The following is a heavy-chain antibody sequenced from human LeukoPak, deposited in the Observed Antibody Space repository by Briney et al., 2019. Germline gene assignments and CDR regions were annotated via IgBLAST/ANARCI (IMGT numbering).Heavy chain of an antibody. Sequence: MGXXSAYNGNTNYAQKLQGRVTMTTDTSTSTAYMELRSLRSDDTAVYYCARFYDFWSGYLSLGDYWGQGTLVTVSS. V-gene: IGHV1-18*01. CDR3: ARFYDFWSGYLSLGDY. J-gene: IGHJ4*02. D-gene: IGHD3-3*01. CDR2: XSAYNGNT.